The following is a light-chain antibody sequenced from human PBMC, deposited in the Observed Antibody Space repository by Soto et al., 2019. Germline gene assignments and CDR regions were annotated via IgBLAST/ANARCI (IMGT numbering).Light chain of an antibody. V-gene: IGLV2-14*01. Sequence: APTQPASLSWSSGQSTRISFAGTNSDNCRYNFVSWYQQRPGQAPKLLIFDVSNRPSGISDRFSGSKSGQTASLTISGLQAEDEADYYCNSYTSSSPPYVFGTG. CDR2: DVS. CDR1: NSDNCRYNF. J-gene: IGLJ1*01. CDR3: NSYTSSSPPYV.